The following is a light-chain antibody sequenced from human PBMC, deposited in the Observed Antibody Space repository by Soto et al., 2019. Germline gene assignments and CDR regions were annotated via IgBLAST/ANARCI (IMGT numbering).Light chain of an antibody. V-gene: IGKV1-27*01. Sequence: DIQMTQSPSSLSASVGDRVTITCRASQGISSYLAWYQQKPGKGPKLLIYVASTLQSGVPSRFSGNGSGTDFTLTISSLQPEDIATYYCQNYNSVPYTFGQGTKVEIK. CDR1: QGISSY. J-gene: IGKJ2*01. CDR2: VAS. CDR3: QNYNSVPYT.